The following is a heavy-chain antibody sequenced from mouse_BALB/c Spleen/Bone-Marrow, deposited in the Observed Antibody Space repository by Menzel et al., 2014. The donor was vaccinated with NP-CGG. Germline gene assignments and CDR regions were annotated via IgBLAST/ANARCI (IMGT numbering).Heavy chain of an antibody. V-gene: IGHV1-61*01. J-gene: IGHJ3*01. Sequence: QVQLQQSGTEVVRPGASVKLSCKASGYSFTTYWMNWVKQRPGQGLEWIGMIHPSDSETRLNQKFKDKATLTVAKSSSTAYMQLNSPTSEDSAVYYCAREKVYYGISWFAYWGQGTLVTVSA. CDR1: GYSFTTYW. CDR2: IHPSDSET. D-gene: IGHD2-1*01. CDR3: AREKVYYGISWFAY.